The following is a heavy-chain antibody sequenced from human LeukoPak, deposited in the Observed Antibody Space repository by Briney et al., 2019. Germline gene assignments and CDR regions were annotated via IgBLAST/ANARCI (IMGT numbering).Heavy chain of an antibody. V-gene: IGHV1-69*01. CDR3: ARVFSGQAYFDY. Sequence: SVTVSCKASGGTFSSYAISWVRQAPGQGLEWMGGIIPIFGTANYAQKFQGRVTITADESTSTAYMELSSLRSEDTAVYYCARVFSGQAYFDYWGQGTLVTVSS. CDR2: IIPIFGTA. D-gene: IGHD2/OR15-2a*01. J-gene: IGHJ4*02. CDR1: GGTFSSYA.